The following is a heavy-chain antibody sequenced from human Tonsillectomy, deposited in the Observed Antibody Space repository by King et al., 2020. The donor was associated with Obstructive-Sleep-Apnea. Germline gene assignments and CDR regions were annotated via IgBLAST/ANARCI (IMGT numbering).Heavy chain of an antibody. J-gene: IGHJ3*02. Sequence: QLVQSGAEVKKPGESLKISCKGSGYSFTSYWIGWVRQMPGKGLEWMGIIYPGDSDTRYSPSFQGQVTISADKSISTAYLQWSGLKASDTAMYYCARTDGAKGRAPAFDIWGQGTMVTVSS. CDR3: ARTDGAKGRAPAFDI. CDR2: IYPGDSDT. V-gene: IGHV5-51*01. CDR1: GYSFTSYW. D-gene: IGHD4/OR15-4a*01.